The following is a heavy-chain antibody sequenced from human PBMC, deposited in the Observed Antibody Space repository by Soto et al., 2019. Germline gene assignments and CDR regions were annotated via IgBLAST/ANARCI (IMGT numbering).Heavy chain of an antibody. CDR2: ISAYNGNT. Sequence: ASVKVSCKASGYTFTSYGISWARQAPGQGLEWMGWISAYNGNTNYAQKLQGRVTMTTDTSTSTAYMELRSLRSDDTAVYYCARVGLRITMIVVADDWFDPWGQGTLVTVSS. D-gene: IGHD3-22*01. CDR1: GYTFTSYG. V-gene: IGHV1-18*01. CDR3: ARVGLRITMIVVADDWFDP. J-gene: IGHJ5*02.